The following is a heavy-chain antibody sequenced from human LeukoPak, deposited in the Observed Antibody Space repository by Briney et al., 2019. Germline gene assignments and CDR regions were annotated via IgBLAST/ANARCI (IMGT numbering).Heavy chain of an antibody. D-gene: IGHD3-10*01. J-gene: IGHJ1*01. CDR3: ARVEGDGLGSEYFQH. CDR1: GYPLTSYY. V-gene: IGHV1-46*01. Sequence: ASVKVSCKASGYPLTSYYMHWVRQAPGQGLEWMGIINPSGGSTSYAQKFQGRVTMTRDTSTSTVYMELSSLRSEDTAVYYCARVEGDGLGSEYFQHWGQGTLVTVSS. CDR2: INPSGGST.